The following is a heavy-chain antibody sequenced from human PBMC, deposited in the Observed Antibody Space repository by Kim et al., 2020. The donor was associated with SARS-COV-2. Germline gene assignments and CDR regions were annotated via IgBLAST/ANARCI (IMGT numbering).Heavy chain of an antibody. D-gene: IGHD6-19*01. V-gene: IGHV5-51*01. Sequence: GESLKISCKASGYSFSIYWIGWVRQMPGKGLEWMGIIQPGDSDTRYNPSSQGQVTIPVDKSISTAYLQWSSLRASDSAIYYCVRAPYSSGRKMYYHYYGMDVWGQGTPVTVSS. CDR2: IQPGDSDT. CDR3: VRAPYSSGRKMYYHYYGMDV. J-gene: IGHJ6*02. CDR1: GYSFSIYW.